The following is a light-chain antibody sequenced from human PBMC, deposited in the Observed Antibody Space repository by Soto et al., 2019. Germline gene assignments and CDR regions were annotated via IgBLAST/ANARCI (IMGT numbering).Light chain of an antibody. CDR2: YDS. V-gene: IGLV3-21*01. Sequence: SYELTQPPSVSVAPGETARISCGGNNVGSRSVHWYQQKPGQAPFLVIYYDSDRPSGIPERFSGSKSGNTATLIISRVEAGEEADYYCQVWEATGDQVVFGGGTKLTVL. J-gene: IGLJ2*01. CDR3: QVWEATGDQVV. CDR1: NVGSRS.